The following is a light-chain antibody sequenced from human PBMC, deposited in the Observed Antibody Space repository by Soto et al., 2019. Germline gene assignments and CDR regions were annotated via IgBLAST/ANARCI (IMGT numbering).Light chain of an antibody. CDR3: QQYNNWPPP. Sequence: ETLMTQSPATLSVSPGEGATLSCRASQSVNNNLAWYQQKLGQAPRVLIYGASTRATGIPARFTGSGSGTEFILTITSLQSEDSAVYYCQQYNNWPPPFGQGTKVDIK. J-gene: IGKJ1*01. V-gene: IGKV3-15*01. CDR2: GAS. CDR1: QSVNNN.